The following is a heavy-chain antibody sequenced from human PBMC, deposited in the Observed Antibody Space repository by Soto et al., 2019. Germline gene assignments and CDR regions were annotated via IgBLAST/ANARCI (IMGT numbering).Heavy chain of an antibody. J-gene: IGHJ4*02. CDR2: IYWDDDK. CDR1: GFSLSTSGVG. CDR3: AHSRGYCTNGVCYPGFDY. Sequence: SGPTLVNPIQTLTLTCTFSGFSLSTSGVGVGWIRQPPGKALEWLALIYWDDDKRYSPSLKSRLTITKDTSKNQVVLTMTNMDPVDTATYYCAHSRGYCTNGVCYPGFDYWGQGTLVTVSS. V-gene: IGHV2-5*02. D-gene: IGHD2-8*01.